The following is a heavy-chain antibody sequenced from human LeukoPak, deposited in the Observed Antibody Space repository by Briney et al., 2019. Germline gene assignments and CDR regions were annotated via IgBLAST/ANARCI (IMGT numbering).Heavy chain of an antibody. Sequence: GGSLRLSCAASGFTFSSYGMHWVRQAPGKGLEWVAVIWYDGSNKYYADSVKGRFTISRDNAKNSLYLLMNSLRAEDTAVYYCARVKHFDWLSQVWGQGTLVTVSS. CDR3: ARVKHFDWLSQV. D-gene: IGHD3-9*01. V-gene: IGHV3-33*01. J-gene: IGHJ4*02. CDR2: IWYDGSNK. CDR1: GFTFSSYG.